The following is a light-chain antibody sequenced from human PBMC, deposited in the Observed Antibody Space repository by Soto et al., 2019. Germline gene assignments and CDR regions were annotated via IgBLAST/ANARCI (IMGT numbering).Light chain of an antibody. CDR2: DAS. CDR1: QSISSW. J-gene: IGKJ5*01. CDR3: QQNNRWPHIT. Sequence: GDRVTITCRASQSISSWLAWYQQKPGKAPKLLIYDASSLESGVPSRFSGSGSGTEFTLTISSLQPDDFAVYFCQQNNRWPHITFGQGTRLEIK. V-gene: IGKV1-5*01.